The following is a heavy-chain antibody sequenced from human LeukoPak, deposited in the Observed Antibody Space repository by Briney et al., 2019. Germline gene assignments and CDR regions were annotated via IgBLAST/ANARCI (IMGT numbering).Heavy chain of an antibody. D-gene: IGHD5-18*01. Sequence: PSETLSLTCTVSGGSISSYYWSWIRQPPGKGLEWIGFIYYSGSTNYNPSLKSRVTISVDTSKNQFSLKLSSVTAADTAVYYCARTTEGGYTYGYFYYYYTDVWGKGITVTISS. CDR1: GGSISSYY. CDR3: ARTTEGGYTYGYFYYYYTDV. CDR2: IYYSGST. J-gene: IGHJ6*03. V-gene: IGHV4-59*01.